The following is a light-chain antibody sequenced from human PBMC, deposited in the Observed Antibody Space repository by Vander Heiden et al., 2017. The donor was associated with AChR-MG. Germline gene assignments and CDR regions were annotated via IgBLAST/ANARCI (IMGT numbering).Light chain of an antibody. CDR2: KAS. V-gene: IGKV1-5*03. CDR1: QSISSL. CDR3: QQYNSYAIT. J-gene: IGKJ5*01. Sequence: DIQMTQSPSTLSASVGDRVTITCRASQSISSLLAWYQQKPGKAPKLLIYKASSLESGVPSRFSGSGSGTEFTLTISSLQPDDFATYYCQQYNSYAITFGQRTRLEMK.